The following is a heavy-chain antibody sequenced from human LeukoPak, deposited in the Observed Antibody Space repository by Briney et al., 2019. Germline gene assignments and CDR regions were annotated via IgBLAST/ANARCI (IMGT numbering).Heavy chain of an antibody. J-gene: IGHJ5*02. CDR3: ARDRLSPGPDGNWFDP. V-gene: IGHV1-18*01. D-gene: IGHD1-14*01. Sequence: ASVKVSCKASGYTFTNYGITWVRQAPGQGPGWMGWITGYNGNIRYAQRLQGRVTMTTDTSTSTAYMELRSLRSDDTAVYYCARDRLSPGPDGNWFDPWGQGTLVIVSS. CDR2: ITGYNGNI. CDR1: GYTFTNYG.